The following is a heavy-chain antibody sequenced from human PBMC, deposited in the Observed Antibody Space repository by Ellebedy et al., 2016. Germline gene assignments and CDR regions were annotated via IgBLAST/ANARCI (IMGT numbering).Heavy chain of an antibody. Sequence: GGSLRLSCAASGFTFSSYAMSWVRQSPGKGLEWVSGISCSGGSTHYADSVKGRFPISSDNSTNTLYLEMNSLRAEDTDVYYCAKDFSVGMIVVVNPRLLFDCWGQGTLVTVSS. CDR1: GFTFSSYA. CDR2: ISCSGGST. D-gene: IGHD3-22*01. J-gene: IGHJ4*02. V-gene: IGHV3-23*01. CDR3: AKDFSVGMIVVVNPRLLFDC.